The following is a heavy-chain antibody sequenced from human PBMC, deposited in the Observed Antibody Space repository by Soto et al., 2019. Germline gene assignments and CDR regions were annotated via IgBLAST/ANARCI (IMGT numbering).Heavy chain of an antibody. Sequence: QVQLVQSGAEVKKPGASVKVSCKASGYTFTSYAMHWVRQAPGQRLEWMGWINAGNGNTKYSQTFQGRVTITGDTSASTAYMELSSLRSEDTAVYYCAREGECEWLLRADWFDPWGQGTLVTVSS. CDR2: INAGNGNT. D-gene: IGHD3-3*01. CDR1: GYTFTSYA. CDR3: AREGECEWLLRADWFDP. J-gene: IGHJ5*02. V-gene: IGHV1-3*01.